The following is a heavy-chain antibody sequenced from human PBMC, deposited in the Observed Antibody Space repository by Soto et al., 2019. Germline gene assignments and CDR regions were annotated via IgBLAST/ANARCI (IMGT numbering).Heavy chain of an antibody. CDR3: ASGLAEYCGGDCYHFDY. J-gene: IGHJ4*02. CDR2: IIPIFGTA. Sequence: QVQLVQSGAEVKKPGSSVKVSCKASGGTFSSYAISWVRQAPGQGLEWMGGIIPIFGTANYAQKFQGRVTITADESTSTAYMELSSLRSEDTAVYYCASGLAEYCGGDCYHFDYWGQGTLVTVSS. CDR1: GGTFSSYA. D-gene: IGHD2-21*02. V-gene: IGHV1-69*01.